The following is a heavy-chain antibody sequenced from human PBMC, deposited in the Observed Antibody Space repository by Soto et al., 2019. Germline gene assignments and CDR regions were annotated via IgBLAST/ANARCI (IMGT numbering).Heavy chain of an antibody. V-gene: IGHV4-59*08. CDR2: IYYSGST. CDR3: ARHTLYTHEAFDI. CDR1: GGSISSYY. J-gene: IGHJ3*02. Sequence: QVQLQESGPGLVKPSETLSLTCTVSGGSISSYYWSWIRQPPGKGLKWIGYIYYSGSTNYNPSLKSRVTISVDTSKNQFSLKLSSVTAADTAVYYCARHTLYTHEAFDIWGQGTMVTVSS.